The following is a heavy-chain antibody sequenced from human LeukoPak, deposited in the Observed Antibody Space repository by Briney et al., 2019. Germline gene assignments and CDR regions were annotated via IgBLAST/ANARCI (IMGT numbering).Heavy chain of an antibody. CDR2: IYYSGST. V-gene: IGHV4-39*02. J-gene: IGHJ4*02. D-gene: IGHD6-19*01. CDR1: GGSISSSSYC. Sequence: PSETLSLTCTVSGGSISSSSYCWGWLRQPPGKGLEWIGSIYYSGSTYYNPPLKSRVTISVDTSKNQFSLKLSSVTAADTAVYYCAREPYGSGWYRFGSLDFDYWGQGTLVTVSS. CDR3: AREPYGSGWYRFGSLDFDY.